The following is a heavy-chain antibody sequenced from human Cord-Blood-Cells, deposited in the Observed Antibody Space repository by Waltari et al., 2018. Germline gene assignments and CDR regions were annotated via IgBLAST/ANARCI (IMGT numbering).Heavy chain of an antibody. J-gene: IGHJ4*02. V-gene: IGHV3-33*01. D-gene: IGHD6-6*01. CDR3: AREAARPR. CDR1: GFTFSSYG. Sequence: QVQLVESGGGVVQPGRSLRLSWAASGFTFSSYGMHWVRQAPGKGLEWVVVIWYDGSNKYYADSVKGRFTISRDNSKNTLYLQMNRLRAEDTAVYYCAREAARPRWGQGTLVTVSS. CDR2: IWYDGSNK.